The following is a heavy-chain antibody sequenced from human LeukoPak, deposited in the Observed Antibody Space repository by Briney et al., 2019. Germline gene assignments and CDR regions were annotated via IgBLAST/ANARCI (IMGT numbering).Heavy chain of an antibody. V-gene: IGHV1-18*01. D-gene: IGHD3-10*01. J-gene: IGHJ4*02. CDR3: ARGITMVRGVINAPHEY. CDR1: GYTFTSYG. Sequence: ASVKVSCKASGYTFTSYGISWVRQAPGQGLEWMGWISAYNGNTNYAQKLQGRVTMTTDTSTSTAYMELRSLRSDDTAVYYCARGITMVRGVINAPHEYWGQGTLVTVSS. CDR2: ISAYNGNT.